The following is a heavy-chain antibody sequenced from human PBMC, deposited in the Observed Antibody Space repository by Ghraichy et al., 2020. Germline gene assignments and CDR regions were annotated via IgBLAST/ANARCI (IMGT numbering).Heavy chain of an antibody. J-gene: IGHJ5*02. CDR2: ISAYNGNT. Sequence: ASVKVSCKASGYTFTSYGISWVRQAPGQGLEWMGWISAYNGNTNYAQKLQGRVTMTTDTSTSTAYMELRSLRSDDTAVYYCARDSRVVTPGALNWFDPWGQGTLVTVSS. CDR3: ARDSRVVTPGALNWFDP. V-gene: IGHV1-18*04. CDR1: GYTFTSYG. D-gene: IGHD4-23*01.